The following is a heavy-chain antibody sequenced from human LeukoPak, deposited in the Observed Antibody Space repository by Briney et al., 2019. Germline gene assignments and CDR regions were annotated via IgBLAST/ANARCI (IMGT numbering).Heavy chain of an antibody. Sequence: GGSLRLSCAASGFTFSSYAMHWVRQAPGKGLEWVAVISYDGSNKYYADSVQGRFTISRDNSQNTLYLQMNSLRAQDTAVYYCARDGVPYSSRGYYFDYWGQGTLVTVSS. CDR2: ISYDGSNK. V-gene: IGHV3-30-3*01. D-gene: IGHD6-19*01. J-gene: IGHJ4*02. CDR3: ARDGVPYSSRGYYFDY. CDR1: GFTFSSYA.